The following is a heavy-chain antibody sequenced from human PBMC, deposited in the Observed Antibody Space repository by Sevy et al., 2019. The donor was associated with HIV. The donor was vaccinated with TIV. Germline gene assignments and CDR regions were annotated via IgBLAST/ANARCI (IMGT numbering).Heavy chain of an antibody. CDR3: AKGGQQLVFDYYMDV. V-gene: IGHV3-30*02. J-gene: IGHJ6*03. Sequence: GGSLRLSCAASGFTFSSYGMHWVRQAPGKGLEWVAFIRYDGSNKYYADSVKGRFTISRDNSKNTLYLQMNSLRAEDTAVYYCAKGGQQLVFDYYMDVWGKGTTVTVSS. D-gene: IGHD6-13*01. CDR1: GFTFSSYG. CDR2: IRYDGSNK.